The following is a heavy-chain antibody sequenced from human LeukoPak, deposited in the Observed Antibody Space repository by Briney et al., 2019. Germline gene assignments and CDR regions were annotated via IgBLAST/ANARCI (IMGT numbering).Heavy chain of an antibody. CDR1: GYTFTGYY. CDR3: ATDVGQYYLDY. D-gene: IGHD2-15*01. Sequence: ASVKVSCKASGYTFTGYYMHWVRQAPGQGLEWMGWINPNSGGTIYAQKSQGRVTMTEDTSTDTAYMELSSLRSEDTAVYYCATDVGQYYLDYWGQGTLVTVSS. V-gene: IGHV1-2*02. CDR2: INPNSGGT. J-gene: IGHJ4*02.